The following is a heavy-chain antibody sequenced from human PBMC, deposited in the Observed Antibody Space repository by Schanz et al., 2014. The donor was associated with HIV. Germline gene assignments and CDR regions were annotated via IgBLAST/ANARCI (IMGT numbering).Heavy chain of an antibody. D-gene: IGHD1-1*01. Sequence: QVQLLQSGAEMTKPGSSVKVSCKASGGTFGTYGFTWVRQAPGQGLEWVGGIIPIFVTTNYAPRFQGRLTMTADGSTNTASMELSSLRPEYTAVYYCASPAESERGPGDAFDIWGQGTLVTVSS. CDR2: IIPIFVTT. CDR1: GGTFGTYG. J-gene: IGHJ3*02. V-gene: IGHV1-69*01. CDR3: ASPAESERGPGDAFDI.